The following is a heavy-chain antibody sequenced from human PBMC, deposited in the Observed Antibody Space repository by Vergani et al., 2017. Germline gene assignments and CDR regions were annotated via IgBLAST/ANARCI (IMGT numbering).Heavy chain of an antibody. Sequence: EVQLVESGGGLLQPGRSLRLSCAASGFSFNEFAMHWVRQAPGKGLEWVAGISWNGGIILYADSVKGRFNVSRDNGKKSLDLQMNDLRLEDTAFYYCVKDTGIQLWQHFESWGQGILVTVSS. CDR1: GFSFNEFA. CDR3: VKDTGIQLWQHFES. CDR2: ISWNGGII. V-gene: IGHV3-9*01. J-gene: IGHJ4*02. D-gene: IGHD3-16*01.